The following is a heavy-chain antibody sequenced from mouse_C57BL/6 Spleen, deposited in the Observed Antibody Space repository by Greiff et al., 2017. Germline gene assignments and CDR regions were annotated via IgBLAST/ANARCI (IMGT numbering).Heavy chain of an antibody. CDR1: GYTFTSYW. V-gene: IGHV1-50*01. J-gene: IGHJ2*01. CDR3: ARSYGTSDY. CDR2: IDPSDSYT. Sequence: QVQLQQPGAELVKPGASVKLSCKASGYTFTSYWMQWVKQRPGQGLEWIGEIDPSDSYTNYNQKFKGKATLTVDTSSSTAYMQLSSLTSEDSAVXYCARSYGTSDYWGQGTTLTVSS. D-gene: IGHD1-1*01.